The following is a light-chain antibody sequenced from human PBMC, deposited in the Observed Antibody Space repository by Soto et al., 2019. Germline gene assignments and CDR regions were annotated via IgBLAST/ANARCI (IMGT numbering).Light chain of an antibody. Sequence: EIVLTQSPGTLSLSPGERATLSCRASESVSSSFLAWYQQRPGQAPRLLMYGASCRATGISDRFSGSGSGTYVTLTISRLEPEDFAVYYCQQYDSSSFTFGPGTKVDIK. CDR2: GAS. CDR3: QQYDSSSFT. CDR1: ESVSSSF. J-gene: IGKJ3*01. V-gene: IGKV3-20*01.